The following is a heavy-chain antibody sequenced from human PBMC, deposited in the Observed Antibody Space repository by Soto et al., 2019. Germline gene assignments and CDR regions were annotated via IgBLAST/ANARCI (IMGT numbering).Heavy chain of an antibody. D-gene: IGHD2-15*01. J-gene: IGHJ4*02. CDR1: GGTLSSYT. Sequence: SVKVSCKASGGTLSSYTFSWVRQAPGQGLEWMGRIIPNLGITNYAQKFQGRITIIVDKSTSAAYMELSSLRSEDTAVYYCARDKGYCSGASCPDFDYWGQGTLVTVSS. V-gene: IGHV1-69*04. CDR2: IIPNLGIT. CDR3: ARDKGYCSGASCPDFDY.